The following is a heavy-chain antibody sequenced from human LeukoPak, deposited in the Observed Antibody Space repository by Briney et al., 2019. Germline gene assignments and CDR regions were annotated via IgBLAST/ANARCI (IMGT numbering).Heavy chain of an antibody. Sequence: GGSLRLSCAASGFTFDDYAMHWVRQAPGKGLEWVSGMSWNSGSIGYADSVKGRFTISRDNAKNSLYLQMNSLRAEDTALYYCAKGVKCGGVIASFDCWGQGTLVTVSS. CDR1: GFTFDDYA. V-gene: IGHV3-9*01. D-gene: IGHD3-16*02. CDR2: MSWNSGSI. J-gene: IGHJ4*02. CDR3: AKGVKCGGVIASFDC.